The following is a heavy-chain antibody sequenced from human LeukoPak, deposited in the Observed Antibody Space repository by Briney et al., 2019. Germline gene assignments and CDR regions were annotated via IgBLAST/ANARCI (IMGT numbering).Heavy chain of an antibody. CDR2: VSYSAYT. CDR1: GDSISSHC. V-gene: IGHV4-59*11. J-gene: IGHJ3*01. Sequence: SETLSLTCTVSGDSISSHCWSWIRQPPGKGLDWIAYVSYSAYTNYNPSLISRVAISIDTSNNHLSLKLSSVTAADTAVYYCARGGAYSLPFNVWGQGTLVTVSS. CDR3: ARGGAYSLPFNV. D-gene: IGHD1-26*01.